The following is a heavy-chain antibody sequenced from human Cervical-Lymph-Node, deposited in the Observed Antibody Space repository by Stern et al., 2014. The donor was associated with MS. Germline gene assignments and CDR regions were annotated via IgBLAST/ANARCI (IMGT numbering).Heavy chain of an antibody. CDR1: GGTFNVYA. Sequence: QVQLVQSGAEVKKPGSSVKVSCHTSGGTFNVYAINWLRQAPGQGLEWMGGIIPIICIANYAQKFQGRVNITADESTRTSSMQVSSLTSNDTAVYYCARDGRHTNNYGLDVWGQGTTVTVSS. J-gene: IGHJ6*02. CDR2: IIPIICIA. CDR3: ARDGRHTNNYGLDV. V-gene: IGHV1-69*01.